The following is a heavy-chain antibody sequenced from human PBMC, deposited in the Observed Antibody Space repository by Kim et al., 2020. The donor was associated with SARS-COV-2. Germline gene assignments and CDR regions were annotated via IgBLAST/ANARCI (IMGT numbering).Heavy chain of an antibody. CDR1: GFTFSSYW. Sequence: GGSLRLSCAASGFTFSSYWMHWVRQAPGKGLVWVSRINSDGSSTSYADSVKGRFTISRDNAKNTLYLQMNSLRAEDTAVYYCARDPYSSSWYAVIGAFDIWGQGTMVTVSS. V-gene: IGHV3-74*01. CDR2: INSDGSST. CDR3: ARDPYSSSWYAVIGAFDI. J-gene: IGHJ3*02. D-gene: IGHD6-13*01.